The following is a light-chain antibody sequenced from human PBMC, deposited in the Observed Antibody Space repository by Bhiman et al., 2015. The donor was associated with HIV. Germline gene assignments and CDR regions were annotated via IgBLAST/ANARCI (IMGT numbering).Light chain of an antibody. CDR3: CSYAGTSYV. J-gene: IGLJ1*01. V-gene: IGLV2-23*02. CDR2: DVS. Sequence: QSALTQPASVSGSPGQSITISCSGTSSDVGAHNFVSWYQQHPDKAPRLIIYDVSQRPSGVSDRFSGSKSGSTASLTISGLQAEDEADYYCCSYAGTSYVFGTGTKVTVL. CDR1: SSDVGAHNF.